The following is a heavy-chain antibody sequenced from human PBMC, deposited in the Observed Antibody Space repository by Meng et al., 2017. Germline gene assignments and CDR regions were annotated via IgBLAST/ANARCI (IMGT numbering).Heavy chain of an antibody. CDR2: IYTSGST. J-gene: IGHJ3*02. V-gene: IGHV4-4*07. CDR1: GGSISSYY. Sequence: SETLSLTCTVSGGSISSYYWSWIRQPAGKGLEWIGRIYTSGSTNYNPSLKSRVTMSVDTSKNQFSLKLSSVTAADTAVYYCARKYSSGWSDGSGAFDIWGQGTMVTVSS. CDR3: ARKYSSGWSDGSGAFDI. D-gene: IGHD6-19*01.